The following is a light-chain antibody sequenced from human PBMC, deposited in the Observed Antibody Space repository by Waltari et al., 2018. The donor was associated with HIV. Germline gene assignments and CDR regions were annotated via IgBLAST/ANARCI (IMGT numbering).Light chain of an antibody. V-gene: IGKV1-39*01. J-gene: IGKJ3*01. Sequence: DIQMTQSPSSLSASIGDRVTITCRASQNINHYLNWYQHEPGKPPKLLIYAASTLQSGVPSRCSASGFGTDFTLTISNLQPEDFATYYCQQSSARPSTLGPGTKVDIK. CDR2: AAS. CDR3: QQSSARPST. CDR1: QNINHY.